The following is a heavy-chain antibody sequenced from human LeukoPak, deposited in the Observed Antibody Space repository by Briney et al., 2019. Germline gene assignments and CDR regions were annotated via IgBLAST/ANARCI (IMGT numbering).Heavy chain of an antibody. CDR2: INPNSGGT. D-gene: IGHD3-10*01. CDR3: ARGVVGYYYGLEPFDP. J-gene: IGHJ5*02. Sequence: ASVKVSCKVSGYTLTELSMHWVRQAPGQGLEWMGWINPNSGGTNYAQKFQGWVTMTRDTSISTAYMELSRLRSDDTAVYYCARGVVGYYYGLEPFDPWGQGTLVTVSS. V-gene: IGHV1-2*04. CDR1: GYTLTELS.